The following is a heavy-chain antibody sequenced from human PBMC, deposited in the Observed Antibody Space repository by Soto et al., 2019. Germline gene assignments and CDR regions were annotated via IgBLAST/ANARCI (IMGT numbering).Heavy chain of an antibody. Sequence: GGSLRLSCAASEFTFSSYWMSWVRQAPGKGLEWVANIKEDGSEKDYVDSVKGRFTISRDNAKNSLYLQMNSLRAEDTAIYYCARERGGYRYCTSTSCYGFSRYYYMDVWGTGTTVTVSS. CDR1: EFTFSSYW. J-gene: IGHJ6*03. CDR3: ARERGGYRYCTSTSCYGFSRYYYMDV. D-gene: IGHD2-2*01. CDR2: IKEDGSEK. V-gene: IGHV3-7*01.